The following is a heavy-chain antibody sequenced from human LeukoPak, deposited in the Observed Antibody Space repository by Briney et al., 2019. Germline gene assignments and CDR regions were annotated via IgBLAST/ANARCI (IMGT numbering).Heavy chain of an antibody. CDR3: AKVAYYEILKSWFDY. CDR1: GFTFSSYG. V-gene: IGHV3-23*01. CDR2: ISGSGGST. D-gene: IGHD3-9*01. J-gene: IGHJ4*02. Sequence: AGGSLRLSCAASGFTFSSYGMSWVRQAPGKGLEWVSAISGSGGSTYYADSVKGRFTISRDNSKNTLYLQMNSLRAEDTAVYYCAKVAYYEILKSWFDYWGQGTLVTVSS.